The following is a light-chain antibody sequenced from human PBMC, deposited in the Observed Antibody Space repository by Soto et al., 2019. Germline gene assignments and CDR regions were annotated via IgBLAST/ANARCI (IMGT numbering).Light chain of an antibody. J-gene: IGKJ1*01. CDR3: QQRSNWPPT. CDR1: QSVSNNY. V-gene: IGKV3-11*01. CDR2: GAS. Sequence: EIVLTQSPDTLSLSPGERATLSCRASQSVSNNYLAWYQQKPGQAPRLLIYGASNRATGIPARFSGSGSGTDFTLTISSLEPEDFAVYYCQQRSNWPPTFGQGTKVDI.